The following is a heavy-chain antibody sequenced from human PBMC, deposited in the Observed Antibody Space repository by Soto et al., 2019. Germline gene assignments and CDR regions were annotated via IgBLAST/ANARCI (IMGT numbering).Heavy chain of an antibody. CDR3: ARADSGYDVGYYGMDV. CDR2: IIPILGIA. D-gene: IGHD5-12*01. V-gene: IGHV1-69*02. J-gene: IGHJ6*02. Sequence: RASVKVSCKASGGTFSSYTISWVRQAPGQGLEWMGRIIPILGIANYAQKFQGRVTITADKSTSTAYMELSSLRSEDTAVYYCARADSGYDVGYYGMDVWGQGTTVTVSS. CDR1: GGTFSSYT.